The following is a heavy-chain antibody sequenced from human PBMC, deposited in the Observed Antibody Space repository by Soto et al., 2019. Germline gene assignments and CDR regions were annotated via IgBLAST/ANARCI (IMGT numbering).Heavy chain of an antibody. CDR3: ARDARSGYDSTFDY. CDR1: GYTFTGYY. J-gene: IGHJ4*01. Sequence: ASVKVSCEASGYTFTGYYMHWVRQAPGQGLEWMGWINPNSGGTNYAQKFQGWVTMTRDTSISTAYMELSRLRSDDTAVYYCARDARSGYDSTFDYWGHGTLVTVSS. V-gene: IGHV1-2*04. D-gene: IGHD5-12*01. CDR2: INPNSGGT.